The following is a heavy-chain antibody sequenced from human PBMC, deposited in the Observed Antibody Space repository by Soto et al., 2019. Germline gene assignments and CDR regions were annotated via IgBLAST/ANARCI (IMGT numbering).Heavy chain of an antibody. CDR3: AKDQIVGAPIGYFDY. Sequence: GGSLRLSCAASGFTFSSYGMHWVRQAPGKGLEWAAVIWYDGSNKYYADSVKGRFTIFRDNSKNTLYLQMNSLRAEDTAVYFCAKDQIVGAPIGYFDYWGQGTLVTGSS. J-gene: IGHJ4*02. D-gene: IGHD1-26*01. CDR2: IWYDGSNK. V-gene: IGHV3-33*06. CDR1: GFTFSSYG.